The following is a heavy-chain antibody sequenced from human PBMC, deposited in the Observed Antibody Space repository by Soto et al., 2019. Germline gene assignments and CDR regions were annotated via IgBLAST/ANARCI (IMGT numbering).Heavy chain of an antibody. D-gene: IGHD3-10*01. CDR3: ARFEGRAL. CDR2: IIPILDIT. J-gene: IGHJ4*02. V-gene: IGHV1-69*02. CDR1: GGTFSSYT. Sequence: QVQLVQSGAEVKKPGSSVKFSCKASGGTFSSYTISWVRESPGQGLEWMGRIIPILDITNYAQKFQDRVTITADNSTSTADMELTSLRFEDMAVYYCARFEGRALWGQGTLVTVSS.